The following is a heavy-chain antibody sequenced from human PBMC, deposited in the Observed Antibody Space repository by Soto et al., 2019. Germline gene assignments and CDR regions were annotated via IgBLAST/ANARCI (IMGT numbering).Heavy chain of an antibody. V-gene: IGHV1-2*04. J-gene: IGHJ4*02. Sequence: QVQLVQSGAEVKKPGASVKVSCKASGYTFTGYYIHWVRQAPGQGLEWMGWINPNSGGRNYAQKFQDWVTMTTDTSISTAYMELSRLTSDDTAVYYCARSQSGYSRDWQNTFDYWGQGTLVTVSS. CDR3: ARSQSGYSRDWQNTFDY. CDR2: INPNSGGR. D-gene: IGHD6-19*01. CDR1: GYTFTGYY.